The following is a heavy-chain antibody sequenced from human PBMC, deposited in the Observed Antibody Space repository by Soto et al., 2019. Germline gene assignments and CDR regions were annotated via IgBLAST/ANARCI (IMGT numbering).Heavy chain of an antibody. Sequence: SETLSLTCTVSGGTISSGGYYWRWIRQHPGKGQEWIGYIYYSGSTYYNPSLKSRVTISVDTSKNQFSLKLSSVTAADTAVYYCARITGAYYFDNWGQGTLVTVSS. CDR2: IYYSGST. CDR3: ARITGAYYFDN. D-gene: IGHD1-20*01. J-gene: IGHJ4*01. V-gene: IGHV4-31*03. CDR1: GGTISSGGYY.